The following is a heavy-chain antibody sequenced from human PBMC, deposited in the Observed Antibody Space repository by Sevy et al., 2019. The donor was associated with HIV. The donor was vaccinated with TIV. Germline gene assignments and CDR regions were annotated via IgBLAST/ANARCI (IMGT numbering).Heavy chain of an antibody. Sequence: GGSLRLSCAASGFTFSNYWMSWVRQAPGKGLEWVANIKEDGSENYYVDSVKGRFTISRDNAKHSLYLQMNSLRAEDTAVYYCARVGGCSSTSCFAYWFDPWGQGTLVTVSS. J-gene: IGHJ5*02. D-gene: IGHD2-2*01. CDR3: ARVGGCSSTSCFAYWFDP. CDR1: GFTFSNYW. V-gene: IGHV3-7*03. CDR2: IKEDGSEN.